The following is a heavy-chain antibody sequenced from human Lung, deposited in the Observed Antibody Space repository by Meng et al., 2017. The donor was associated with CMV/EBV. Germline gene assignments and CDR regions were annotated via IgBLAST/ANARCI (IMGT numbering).Heavy chain of an antibody. V-gene: IGHV1-2*02. J-gene: IGHJ1*01. D-gene: IGHD3-16*01. CDR3: ARKTDTGGWNFHH. CDR2: INPNNGGT. CDR1: GYTFTGYY. Sequence: ASVXVSCKASGYTFTGYYLYWVRQAPGQGLEWMGWINPNNGGTNYAQRFQGRVTMTRDTSITTVYMELSRLTSDDTAVYYCARKTDTGGWNFHHWVQGTXVTVSS.